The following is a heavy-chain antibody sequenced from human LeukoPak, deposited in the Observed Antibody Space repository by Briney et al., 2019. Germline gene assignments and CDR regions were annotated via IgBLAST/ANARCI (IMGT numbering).Heavy chain of an antibody. D-gene: IGHD5-18*01. V-gene: IGHV3-30-3*01. CDR3: ARDQRIGGYSYGLTGNFDY. J-gene: IGHJ4*02. CDR1: GFTLSSYA. Sequence: GRSLRLSCAASGFTLSSYAMHWVRQAPGKGLEWVAVISDDGSNKYYADSVKGRFTISRDNSKNTLYLQMNSLRTEDTAMYYCARDQRIGGYSYGLTGNFDYWGQGTLVTVSS. CDR2: ISDDGSNK.